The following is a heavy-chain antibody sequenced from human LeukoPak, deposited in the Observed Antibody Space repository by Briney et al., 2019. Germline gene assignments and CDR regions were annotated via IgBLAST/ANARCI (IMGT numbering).Heavy chain of an antibody. CDR1: GGSISSYY. Sequence: SETLSLTCTVSGGSISSYYWSWIRQPAGKGLEWIGRIYTSGSTNYNPSLKSRVTISVDTSKNQFSLKLSSVTAADTAVYYCAGGRGYSYGYFWFDPWGQGTLVTVSS. D-gene: IGHD5-18*01. CDR2: IYTSGST. J-gene: IGHJ5*02. CDR3: AGGRGYSYGYFWFDP. V-gene: IGHV4-4*07.